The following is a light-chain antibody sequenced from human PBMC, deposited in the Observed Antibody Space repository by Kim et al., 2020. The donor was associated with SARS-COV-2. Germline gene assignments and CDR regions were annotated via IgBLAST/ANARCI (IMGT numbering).Light chain of an antibody. CDR1: QSVGSY. V-gene: IGKV3-11*01. Sequence: SPGERATRSCRTSQSVGSYLAWYQQKPGQAPRLLIYDASNRAAGIPARFSGSGSGTDFTLTISSLEPEDFAVYYCQQRSNWPPITFGQGTRLEIK. CDR2: DAS. J-gene: IGKJ5*01. CDR3: QQRSNWPPIT.